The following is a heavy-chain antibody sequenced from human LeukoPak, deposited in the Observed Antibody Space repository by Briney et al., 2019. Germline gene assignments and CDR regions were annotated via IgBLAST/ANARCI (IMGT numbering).Heavy chain of an antibody. CDR2: IRYDGSNK. J-gene: IGHJ4*02. CDR3: AKDGGAVAGYYFDY. CDR1: GFSLSDYW. V-gene: IGHV3-30*02. Sequence: GGSLRLSCAASGFSLSDYWMSWVRQAPGKGLEWVAFIRYDGSNKYYADSVKGRFTISRDNSKNTLYLQMNSLRAEDTAVYYCAKDGGAVAGYYFDYWGQGTLVTVSS. D-gene: IGHD6-19*01.